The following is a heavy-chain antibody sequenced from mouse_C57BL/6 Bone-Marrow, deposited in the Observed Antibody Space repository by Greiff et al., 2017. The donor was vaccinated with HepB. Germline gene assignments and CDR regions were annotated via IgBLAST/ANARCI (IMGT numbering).Heavy chain of an antibody. D-gene: IGHD1-1*01. CDR3: AIFYYYGRSYGWYFDV. J-gene: IGHJ1*03. CDR1: GYTFTSYG. Sequence: QVQLQQSGAELARPGASVKLSCKASGYTFTSYGISWVKQRTGQGLEWIGEIYPRSGNTYYNEKFKGKATLTADKSSSTAYMELRSLTSEDSAVYFCAIFYYYGRSYGWYFDVWGTGTTVTVSS. CDR2: IYPRSGNT. V-gene: IGHV1-81*01.